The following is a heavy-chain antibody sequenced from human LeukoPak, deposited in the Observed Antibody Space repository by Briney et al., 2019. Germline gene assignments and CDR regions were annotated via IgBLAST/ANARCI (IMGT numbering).Heavy chain of an antibody. Sequence: SETLSLTCTVSGGSISSGGYYWSWIRQHPGKGLEWIGYIYYSGSTYYNPSLKSRVTISVDTSKNQFSLKLSSVTAADTAVYYCAYCSSTSCPTAFDYWGQGTLVTVSS. CDR1: GGSISSGGYY. CDR2: IYYSGST. J-gene: IGHJ4*02. V-gene: IGHV4-31*03. D-gene: IGHD2-2*01. CDR3: AYCSSTSCPTAFDY.